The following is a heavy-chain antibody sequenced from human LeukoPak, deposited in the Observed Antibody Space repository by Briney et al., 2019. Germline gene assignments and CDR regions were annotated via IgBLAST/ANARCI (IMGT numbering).Heavy chain of an antibody. CDR3: ARDDRAAGIWLLS. CDR1: GDSISYFY. V-gene: IGHV4-4*07. Sequence: PSETLSLTCSVSGDSISYFYWSWIRQAAGKGLEWIGRISSGGSSDYNASLKSRVTMSIDTSKNQFSLKLSSVTAADTAVYYCARDDRAAGIWLLSWGQGTLVTVSS. CDR2: ISSGGSS. J-gene: IGHJ5*02. D-gene: IGHD6-13*01.